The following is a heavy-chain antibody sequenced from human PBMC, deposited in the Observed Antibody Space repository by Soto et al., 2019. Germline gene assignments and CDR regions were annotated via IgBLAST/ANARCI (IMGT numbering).Heavy chain of an antibody. CDR1: GGTFSSYT. D-gene: IGHD5-18*01. CDR3: ARDRDTVMVLDY. J-gene: IGHJ4*02. CDR2: IIPILGIA. Sequence: QVQLVQSGAEVKKPGSSVKVSCKASGGTFSSYTISWVRQAPGQGLEWMGRIIPILGIANYAQRFQGRVTITADKSTSTASMELSSLRSEDTAVYYCARDRDTVMVLDYWGQGTLVTVSS. V-gene: IGHV1-69*08.